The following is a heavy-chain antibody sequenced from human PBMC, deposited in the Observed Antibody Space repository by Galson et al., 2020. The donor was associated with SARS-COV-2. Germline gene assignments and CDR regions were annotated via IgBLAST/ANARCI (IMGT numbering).Heavy chain of an antibody. J-gene: IGHJ4*02. CDR1: GDSISSSSYY. CDR2: IYYSGST. V-gene: IGHV4-39*01. Sequence: ETSETLSLTCTVSGDSISSSSYYWGWIRQPPGKGLEWIASIYYSGSTYYNPSLKSRVTISVDTSKNQFSLKLSSVTAADTAVYYCARRRDCSSNYCNTGFDYWGQGTLVTVSS. D-gene: IGHD2-2*01. CDR3: ARRRDCSSNYCNTGFDY.